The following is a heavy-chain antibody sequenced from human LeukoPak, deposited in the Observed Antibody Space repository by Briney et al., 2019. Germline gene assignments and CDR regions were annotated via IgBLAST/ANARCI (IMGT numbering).Heavy chain of an antibody. CDR2: ISYDGSNK. Sequence: GGSLRLSCADPGFTFFSYATHCVRQAPGKGLEWVAVISYDGSNKYYADSVKGRFTISRDNSKNTLYLQMNSLRAEDTAVYYCAKGPDYGSAKYDWGQGTLVTVSS. D-gene: IGHD3-10*01. CDR1: GFTFFSYA. V-gene: IGHV3-30*18. CDR3: AKGPDYGSAKYD. J-gene: IGHJ4*02.